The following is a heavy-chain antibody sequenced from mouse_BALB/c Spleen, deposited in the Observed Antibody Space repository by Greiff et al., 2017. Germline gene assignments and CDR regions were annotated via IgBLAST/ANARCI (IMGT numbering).Heavy chain of an antibody. D-gene: IGHD1-1*01. CDR2: ISNGGGST. CDR3: AKALYYYGSSYGYAMDY. CDR1: GFTFSSYT. V-gene: IGHV5-12-2*01. J-gene: IGHJ4*01. Sequence: EVKLMESGGGLVQPGGSLKLSCAASGFTFSSYTMSWVRQTPEKRLEWVAYISNGGGSTYYPDTVKGRFTISRDNAKNTLYLQMSSLKSEDTAMYYCAKALYYYGSSYGYAMDYWGQGTSVTVSS.